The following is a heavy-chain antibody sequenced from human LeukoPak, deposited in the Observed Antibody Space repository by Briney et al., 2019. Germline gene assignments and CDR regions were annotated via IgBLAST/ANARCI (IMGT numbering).Heavy chain of an antibody. CDR1: GFTVSSNY. J-gene: IGHJ6*03. CDR2: IYHSGST. Sequence: LRLSCAASGFTVSSNYMSWIRQPPGKGLEWIGCIYHSGSTYYNPSLKSRVTISVDRYKNQFSLKLSSVTAADTAVYYCARAASSGSYIPYYFYMDVWGKGTTVTVSS. D-gene: IGHD1-26*01. CDR3: ARAASSGSYIPYYFYMDV. V-gene: IGHV4-30-2*01.